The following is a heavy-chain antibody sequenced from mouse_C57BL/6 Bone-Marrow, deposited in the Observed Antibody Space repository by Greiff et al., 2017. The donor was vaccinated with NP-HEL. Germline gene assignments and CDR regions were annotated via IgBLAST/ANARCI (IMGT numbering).Heavy chain of an antibody. CDR1: GFTFSSYG. J-gene: IGHJ1*03. V-gene: IGHV5-6*02. CDR2: ISSGGSYT. Sequence: EVKLVESGGDLVKPGGSLKLSCAASGFTFSSYGMSWVRQTPDKRLEWVATISSGGSYTYYPDSVQGRFTISTDNAKNTPYLQLSSLKSEDKAMYYCARRGWESYFDDWGTGTTVTVSS. D-gene: IGHD2-3*01. CDR3: ARRGWESYFDD.